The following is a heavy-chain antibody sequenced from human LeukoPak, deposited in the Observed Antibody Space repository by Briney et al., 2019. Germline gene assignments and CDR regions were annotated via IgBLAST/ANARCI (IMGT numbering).Heavy chain of an antibody. D-gene: IGHD2-2*02. CDR1: GFTFCRYA. CDR3: ARAGGYCSSTSCYTWFDP. Sequence: RGGSLRLSCAASGFTFCRYAMQWVRQAPGKGLEYVSAISSNGGRTYYANSVKGRFTISRDNSKNTLYLQMGSLRAEDMAVYYCARAGGYCSSTSCYTWFDPWGQGTLVTVSS. J-gene: IGHJ5*02. CDR2: ISSNGGRT. V-gene: IGHV3-64*01.